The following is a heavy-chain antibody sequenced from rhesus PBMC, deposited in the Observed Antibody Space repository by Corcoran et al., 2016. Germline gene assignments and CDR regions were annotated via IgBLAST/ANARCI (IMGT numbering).Heavy chain of an antibody. Sequence: QLQLQESGPGLVKPSETLSLTCAVSGGSISSNYWSWIRQPPGQGLEWIGRISGGGGGSDYNPSLKSRVTISTGTAKNQFSLKLSSGTAAETAVYYCAREGQRVQSDAFDFWGQGLRVTVSS. D-gene: IGHD5-24*01. CDR3: AREGQRVQSDAFDF. J-gene: IGHJ3*01. V-gene: IGHV4-173*01. CDR2: ISGGGGGS. CDR1: GGSISSNY.